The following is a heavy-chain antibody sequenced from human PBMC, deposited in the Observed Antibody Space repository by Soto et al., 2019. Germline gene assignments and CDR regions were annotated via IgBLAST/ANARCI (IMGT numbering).Heavy chain of an antibody. D-gene: IGHD3-16*01. V-gene: IGHV1-8*01. Sequence: ASVKVSCKASGYTLTSYDINWVRQATGQGLEGMGWMNPNSGNTGYAQKFQGRVTITADESTSTAYMELSSLRSEDTAVYYCALYDGYYYYGMDVWGQGTTVTVSS. CDR3: ALYDGYYYYGMDV. J-gene: IGHJ6*01. CDR2: MNPNSGNT. CDR1: GYTLTSYD.